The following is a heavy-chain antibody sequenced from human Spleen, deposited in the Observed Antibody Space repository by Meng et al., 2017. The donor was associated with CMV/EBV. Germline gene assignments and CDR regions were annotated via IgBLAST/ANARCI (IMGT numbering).Heavy chain of an antibody. CDR2: INPNSGGT. CDR1: GGTFGSYS. V-gene: IGHV1-2*02. J-gene: IGHJ4*02. D-gene: IGHD6-19*01. CDR3: ASQADYGSGWYSVNY. Sequence: SGGTFGSYSFHWVRQAPGQGLEWMGWINPNSGGTNYAQKFQGRVTMTRDTSISTAYMELSGLKSDDTAVYYCASQADYGSGWYSVNYWGQGTLVTVSS.